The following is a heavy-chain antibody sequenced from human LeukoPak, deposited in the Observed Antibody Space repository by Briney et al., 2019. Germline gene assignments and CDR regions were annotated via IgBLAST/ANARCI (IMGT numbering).Heavy chain of an antibody. CDR2: ISAYNGNT. V-gene: IGHV1-18*01. CDR3: ARSLYSSGWYHGLLPEDYYYYYGMDV. D-gene: IGHD6-19*01. J-gene: IGHJ6*02. Sequence: ASVKVSCKASGYTFTSYGISWVRQAPGQGLEWMGWISAYNGNTNYAQKLQGRVTMTTDTSTSTAYMELRSLRSDDTAVHYCARSLYSSGWYHGLLPEDYYYYYGMDVWGQGTTVTVSS. CDR1: GYTFTSYG.